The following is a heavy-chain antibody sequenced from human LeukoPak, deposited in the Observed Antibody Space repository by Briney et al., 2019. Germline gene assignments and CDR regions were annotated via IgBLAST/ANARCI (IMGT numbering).Heavy chain of an antibody. D-gene: IGHD3-22*01. J-gene: IGHJ4*02. Sequence: PSETLSLTCTVSGYSISRGYYWGWIRQPPGKGLEWIGTMYRSGSTYYNPSLRSRVTISGDTSKNQFSLKLSSVTAADTALYYCARGYYDSSRLKYYFDYWGQGTLVTVSS. CDR3: ARGYYDSSRLKYYFDY. V-gene: IGHV4-38-2*02. CDR2: MYRSGST. CDR1: GYSISRGYY.